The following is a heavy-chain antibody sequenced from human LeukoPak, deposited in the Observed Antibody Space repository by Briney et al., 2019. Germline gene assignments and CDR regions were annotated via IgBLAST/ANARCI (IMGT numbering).Heavy chain of an antibody. CDR3: ARGGPPSSGRIASFDP. CDR1: GGSISGYY. D-gene: IGHD2-15*01. V-gene: IGHV4-59*01. J-gene: IGHJ5*02. Sequence: SETLSLFCTVSGGSISGYYWSWFRQSPGKGPAYIGFISSTGSTDYKPSLKSRVSMSMDTSKKHFSLTLRSVTAADTAVYYCARGGPPSSGRIASFDPWGQGTLVTVSS. CDR2: ISSTGST.